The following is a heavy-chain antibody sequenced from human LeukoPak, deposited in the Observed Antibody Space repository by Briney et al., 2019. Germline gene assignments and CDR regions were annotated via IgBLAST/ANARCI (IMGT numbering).Heavy chain of an antibody. V-gene: IGHV3-9*01. CDR2: ISWNSGSI. Sequence: GRSLRLSCAASGFTFDDYAMHWVRQAPGKSLEWVSGISWNSGSIGYADSVKGRFTISRDNAKNSLYLQMNSLRAEDTALYYCAKVYGSGSYYDDAFDIWGQGTMVTVSS. CDR3: AKVYGSGSYYDDAFDI. J-gene: IGHJ3*02. D-gene: IGHD3-10*01. CDR1: GFTFDDYA.